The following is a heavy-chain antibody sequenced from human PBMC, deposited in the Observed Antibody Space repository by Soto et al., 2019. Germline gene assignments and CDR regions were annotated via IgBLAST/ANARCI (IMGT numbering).Heavy chain of an antibody. V-gene: IGHV1-18*01. D-gene: IGHD6-25*01. CDR3: ARGGSGWPKWFDP. Sequence: QVQLVQSGAEVKKPGASVKVSCKASGYTFTSYGSSWVRQAPGQGLGWMGWISDYNGNTNYAQKLQGRVTMTTDKYKSKAYMELRSLRSDDTAVYYCARGGSGWPKWFDPWGQGTLVIVSS. CDR1: GYTFTSYG. CDR2: ISDYNGNT. J-gene: IGHJ5*02.